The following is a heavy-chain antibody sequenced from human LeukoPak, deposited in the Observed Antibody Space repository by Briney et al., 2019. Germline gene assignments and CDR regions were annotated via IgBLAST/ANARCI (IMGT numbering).Heavy chain of an antibody. Sequence: PSETLSLTCTVSGGSVSSGSYYWSWIRQPPGKGLEWIGYIYYSGSTNYNPSLKSRVTISVDTSKNQFSLKLSSVTAADTAVYYCARGRYYYGSGSYLDYWGQGTLVTVSS. CDR3: ARGRYYYGSGSYLDY. V-gene: IGHV4-61*01. J-gene: IGHJ4*02. D-gene: IGHD3-10*01. CDR1: GGSVSSGSYY. CDR2: IYYSGST.